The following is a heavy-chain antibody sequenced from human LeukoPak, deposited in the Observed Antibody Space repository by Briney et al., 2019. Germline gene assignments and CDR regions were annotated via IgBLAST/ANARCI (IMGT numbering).Heavy chain of an antibody. J-gene: IGHJ4*02. CDR2: IIPIFGTA. V-gene: IGHV1-69*05. CDR3: ATGTATIFPESDY. CDR1: GGTFSSYA. Sequence: SVKVSCKASGGTFSSYAISWVRQAPGQGLEWMGRIIPIFGTANYAQKFQGRVTITTDESTSPAYMELSSLRSEDTAVYYCATGTATIFPESDYWGQGTLVTVSS. D-gene: IGHD5-24*01.